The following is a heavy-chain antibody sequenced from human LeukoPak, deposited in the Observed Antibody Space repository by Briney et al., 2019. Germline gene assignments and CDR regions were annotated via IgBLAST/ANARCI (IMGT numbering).Heavy chain of an antibody. CDR1: AFTFSDYS. Sequence: GGSLRLSCAASAFTFSDYSMNWVRQVPGKGLEWISYISGRSSTIYYADSVKGRFTISRDNAKNSMYLQMNSLRAEDTAVYYCARDRIKSGSYYFDYWGQGTLVTVSS. CDR3: ARDRIKSGSYYFDY. CDR2: ISGRSSTI. D-gene: IGHD1-26*01. J-gene: IGHJ4*02. V-gene: IGHV3-48*01.